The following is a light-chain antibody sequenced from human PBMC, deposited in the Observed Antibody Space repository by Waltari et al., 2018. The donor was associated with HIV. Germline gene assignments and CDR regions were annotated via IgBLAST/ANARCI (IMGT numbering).Light chain of an antibody. CDR1: ALPKQY. CDR3: QSADNSGCWV. J-gene: IGLJ3*02. Sequence: PGQTARITCSGDALPKQYTFWYQQKPGQAPVLVIYKDSERPSGIPERFSASTSGTTVTLTIIGVQAEDEADYYCQSADNSGCWVFGGGTKLTVL. CDR2: KDS. V-gene: IGLV3-25*03.